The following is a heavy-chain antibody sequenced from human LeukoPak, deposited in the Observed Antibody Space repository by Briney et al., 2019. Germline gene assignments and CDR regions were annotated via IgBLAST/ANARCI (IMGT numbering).Heavy chain of an antibody. J-gene: IGHJ4*02. CDR1: GGSISSYY. Sequence: SETLSLTCTVSGGSISSYYWSWIRQPPGKGLEWIGYIYYSGSTNYNPSLKSRVTISVDTSKNQFSLKMRSVTAADTAVYYCARGSECYYGSGSPLIDYWGQGTLVTVSS. D-gene: IGHD3-10*01. CDR2: IYYSGST. CDR3: ARGSECYYGSGSPLIDY. V-gene: IGHV4-59*01.